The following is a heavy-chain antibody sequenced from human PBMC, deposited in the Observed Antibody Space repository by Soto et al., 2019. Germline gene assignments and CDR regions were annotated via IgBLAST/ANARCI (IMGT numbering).Heavy chain of an antibody. CDR1: GGTFSSYA. Sequence: QVQLVQSGAEVKKPGSSVKVSCKASGGTFSSYAISWVRQAPGQGLEWMGGIIPIFGTANYAQKFQCRVTITADESTSTAYLELSSLRSEDTAVYYCARVRFYYGGNSVRDHDYWGQGTLVTVSS. D-gene: IGHD4-17*01. CDR3: ARVRFYYGGNSVRDHDY. J-gene: IGHJ4*02. CDR2: IIPIFGTA. V-gene: IGHV1-69*12.